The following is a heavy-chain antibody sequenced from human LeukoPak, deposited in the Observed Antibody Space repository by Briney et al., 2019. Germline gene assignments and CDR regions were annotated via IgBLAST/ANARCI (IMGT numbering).Heavy chain of an antibody. CDR2: INSNTGNP. Sequence: GASVKVSRKASGYTFTSYTMNWVRQAPGQGLEWMGWINSNTGNPAYAQGFTGRFVFSLDTSVSTAYLQISSLKAEDTAVYYCAREWDYNDYFRAFDIWGQGTMVTVSS. CDR3: AREWDYNDYFRAFDI. J-gene: IGHJ3*02. CDR1: GYTFTSYT. D-gene: IGHD4-11*01. V-gene: IGHV7-4-1*02.